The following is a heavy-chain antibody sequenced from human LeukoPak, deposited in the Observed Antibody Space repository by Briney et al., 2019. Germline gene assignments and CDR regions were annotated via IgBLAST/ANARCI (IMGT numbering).Heavy chain of an antibody. CDR1: GFTFSSYA. V-gene: IGHV3-23*01. CDR3: AKDMGLQRYYFDY. Sequence: PGGSLRLSCAASGFTFSSYAMSWVRQAPGKGLEWVSAISGSGDSTYYADSVKGRFTISRDNSKNTLYLQMNSLRAEDTAVYYCAKDMGLQRYYFDYWGQGTLVTVSS. D-gene: IGHD5-24*01. J-gene: IGHJ4*02. CDR2: ISGSGDST.